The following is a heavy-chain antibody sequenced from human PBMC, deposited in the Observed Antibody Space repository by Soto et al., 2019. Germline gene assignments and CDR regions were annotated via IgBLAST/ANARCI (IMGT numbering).Heavy chain of an antibody. V-gene: IGHV4-59*01. CDR2: LYNTGST. CDR1: GGSISSYY. J-gene: IGHJ4*02. Sequence: SETLSLTCTVSGGSISSYYWSWIRQPPGKGLEWIGYLYNTGSTKYNPSLKSRVTMSVDTSKNQFSLKLISVTAADTAKYFCAREGNLGRWLQPLDFWGQGTLVTVSS. CDR3: AREGNLGRWLQPLDF. D-gene: IGHD5-12*01.